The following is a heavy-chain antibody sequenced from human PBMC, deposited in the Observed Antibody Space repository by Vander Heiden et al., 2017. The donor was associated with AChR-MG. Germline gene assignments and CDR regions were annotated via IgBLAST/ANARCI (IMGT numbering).Heavy chain of an antibody. CDR2: IIPIFGTA. CDR3: ARDLGYDILTGYGTQNDY. CDR1: GGTFSSYA. J-gene: IGHJ4*02. D-gene: IGHD3-9*01. V-gene: IGHV1-69*01. Sequence: QVQLVQSGAEVKKPGSSVKVSCKASGGTFSSYAISWVRQAPGQGLEWMGGIIPIFGTANYAQKFQGRVTITADESTSTAYMELSSLRSEDTAVYYCARDLGYDILTGYGTQNDYWGQGTLVTVSS.